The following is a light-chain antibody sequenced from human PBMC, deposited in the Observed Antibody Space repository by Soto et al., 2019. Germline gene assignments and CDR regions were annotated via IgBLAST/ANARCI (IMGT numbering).Light chain of an antibody. J-gene: IGKJ5*01. CDR2: DAS. V-gene: IGKV1-5*01. Sequence: DSQMTQSPSTLSSSVGDRVTITCRASQSISSWLAWYQQKPGKAPKLLIYDASSLESGVPSRFSGSGSGTEFTLTISSLQPDDFATYYCQQYNSYPVTFGQGTRLE. CDR1: QSISSW. CDR3: QQYNSYPVT.